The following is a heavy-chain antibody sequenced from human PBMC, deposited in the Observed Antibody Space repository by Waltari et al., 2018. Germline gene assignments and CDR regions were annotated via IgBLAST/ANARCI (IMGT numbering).Heavy chain of an antibody. Sequence: EVQLLESGGGLVQPGGSLRLSCAASGFTFSSYAMSWVRQAPGKGLEWVSAISGSGGSTYYADSVKGRFTISRDNSKNTLYLQMNSLRAEDTAAYYCAKGRYSSSWYPDYWGQGTLVTVSS. CDR1: GFTFSSYA. CDR2: ISGSGGST. CDR3: AKGRYSSSWYPDY. J-gene: IGHJ4*02. D-gene: IGHD6-13*01. V-gene: IGHV3-23*01.